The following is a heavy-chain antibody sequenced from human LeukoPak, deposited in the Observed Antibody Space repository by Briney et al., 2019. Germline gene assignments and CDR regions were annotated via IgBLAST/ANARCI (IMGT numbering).Heavy chain of an antibody. CDR1: GFTFSSYM. CDR3: AIAVDSISGNGDTFDI. J-gene: IGHJ3*02. CDR2: ISSGSSYI. D-gene: IGHD3-3*01. Sequence: GGSLRLSCASSGFTFSSYMVTWVRQAPGKGLEWVSSISSGSSYIYYEDSVKGRFTISRDNGKNSLYLQMSSLRAEDTAVYYCAIAVDSISGNGDTFDIWGQGTMVTVSS. V-gene: IGHV3-21*01.